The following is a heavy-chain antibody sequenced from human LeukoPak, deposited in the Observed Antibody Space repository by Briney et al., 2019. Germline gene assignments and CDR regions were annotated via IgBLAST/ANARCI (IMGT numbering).Heavy chain of an antibody. CDR1: GFTFSSYS. CDR2: ISSSSSYI. V-gene: IGHV3-21*01. Sequence: GGSLRLPCAASGFTFSSYSMNWVRQAPGKGLEWVSSISSSSSYIYYADSVKGRFTISRDNAKNSLYLQMNSLRAEDTAVYYCARDNHVPAAIWRFDYWGQGTLVTVSS. D-gene: IGHD2-2*01. J-gene: IGHJ4*02. CDR3: ARDNHVPAAIWRFDY.